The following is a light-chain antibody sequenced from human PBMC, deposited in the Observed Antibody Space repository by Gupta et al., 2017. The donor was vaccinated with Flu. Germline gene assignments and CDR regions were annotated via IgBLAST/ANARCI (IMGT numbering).Light chain of an antibody. CDR2: GTS. V-gene: IGKV3-20*01. J-gene: IGKJ3*01. CDR1: QNVDTAF. Sequence: ATLSLSPGERAILSCRTSQNVDTAFLAWFQQKPGQAPRLLIYGTSSRATGIPDRFSGSGSGTDFTLTISRLEPEDIAVYYCQRYGTSVLTFGPGTKVEIK. CDR3: QRYGTSVLT.